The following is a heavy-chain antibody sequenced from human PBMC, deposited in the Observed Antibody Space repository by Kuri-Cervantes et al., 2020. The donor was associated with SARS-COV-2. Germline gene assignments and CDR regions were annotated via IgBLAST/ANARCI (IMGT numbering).Heavy chain of an antibody. CDR3: AKARPSGGY. J-gene: IGHJ4*02. D-gene: IGHD4-23*01. V-gene: IGHV3-23*01. CDR2: ISDSGINT. CDR1: GFTLSAYA. Sequence: GGSLRLSCAASGFTLSAYAMSWVRQAPGRGLEWVSGISDSGINTYYPDSVRGRFTISRDNSKNMLYLQMRSLRVEDTAVYYCAKARPSGGYWGQGTLVTVSS.